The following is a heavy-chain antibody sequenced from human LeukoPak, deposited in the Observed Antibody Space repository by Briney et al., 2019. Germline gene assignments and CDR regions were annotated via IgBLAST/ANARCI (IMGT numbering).Heavy chain of an antibody. D-gene: IGHD3-22*01. V-gene: IGHV1-69*13. CDR3: ARDSGDSSGYYNYYFDY. Sequence: GASVKVSCKASGGTFSSYAISWVRQAPGQGLEWMGGIIPIFGTANYAQKFQGRATITADESTSTAYMELSSLRSEDTAVYYCARDSGDSSGYYNYYFDYWGQGTLVTVSS. CDR1: GGTFSSYA. J-gene: IGHJ4*02. CDR2: IIPIFGTA.